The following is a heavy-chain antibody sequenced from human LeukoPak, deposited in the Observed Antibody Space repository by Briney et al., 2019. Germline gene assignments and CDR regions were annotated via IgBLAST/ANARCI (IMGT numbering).Heavy chain of an antibody. V-gene: IGHV1-69*13. J-gene: IGHJ4*02. Sequence: SVKVSCKASGGTFSSYAISWVRQAPGQGLEWMGRIIPIFGTANYAQKFQGRVTITADVSTSTAYMELSSLRSEDTAVYYCASSGPTYSGYDYYFDYWGQGTLVTVSS. CDR2: IIPIFGTA. CDR3: ASSGPTYSGYDYYFDY. D-gene: IGHD5-12*01. CDR1: GGTFSSYA.